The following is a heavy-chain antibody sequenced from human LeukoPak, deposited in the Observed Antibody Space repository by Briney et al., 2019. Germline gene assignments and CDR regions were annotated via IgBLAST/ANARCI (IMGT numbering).Heavy chain of an antibody. Sequence: GGSLRLSCAASGFTVSSNYMSWVRQAPGKGLEWVSVIYSGGSTYYADSVKGRFTISRDNSKNTLYLQMNSLRAEDTAVYYCARSYGEIAYMDVWGKGTTVTISS. CDR3: ARSYGEIAYMDV. D-gene: IGHD4-17*01. J-gene: IGHJ6*03. CDR1: GFTVSSNY. CDR2: IYSGGST. V-gene: IGHV3-66*01.